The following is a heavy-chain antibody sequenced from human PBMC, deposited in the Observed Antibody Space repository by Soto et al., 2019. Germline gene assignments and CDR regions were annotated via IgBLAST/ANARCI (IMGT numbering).Heavy chain of an antibody. CDR2: ISGSGGST. Sequence: EVQLLESGGGLVQPGGSLRLSCAASGFTFSSYAMSWVRQAPGKGLEWVSAISGSGGSTYYADSVKGRFTISRDNSKNTLYLQINSLRAEDTAVYYCARNQYQLPTTLSYWGQGTLVTVSS. D-gene: IGHD2-2*01. J-gene: IGHJ4*02. CDR1: GFTFSSYA. V-gene: IGHV3-23*01. CDR3: ARNQYQLPTTLSY.